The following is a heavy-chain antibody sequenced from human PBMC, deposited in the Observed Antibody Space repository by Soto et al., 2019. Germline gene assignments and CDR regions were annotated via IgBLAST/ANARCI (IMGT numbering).Heavy chain of an antibody. J-gene: IGHJ6*03. D-gene: IGHD4-4*01. Sequence: ASVKVSCKASGYTFTSYAMHWVRQAPGQRLEWMGWINADNGNTKYSQKFQGRVTMTRDTSASTAYMELRSLRSDDTAMYYCARGTTVTTTPTYYYMDVWGIGTTVTVSS. CDR2: INADNGNT. V-gene: IGHV1-3*01. CDR3: ARGTTVTTTPTYYYMDV. CDR1: GYTFTSYA.